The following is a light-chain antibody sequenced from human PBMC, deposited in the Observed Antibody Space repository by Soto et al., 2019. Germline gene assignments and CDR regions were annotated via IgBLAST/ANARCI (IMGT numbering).Light chain of an antibody. CDR2: AAS. J-gene: IGKJ3*01. V-gene: IGKV3-20*01. CDR3: QQYASAPCS. CDR1: HSINTSF. Sequence: ELVLTQSPGTLSLSRGDRATLSCRASHSINTSFLAWFQQKPGQAPRLLIYAASTRATGIPDRFSGSASETDFTPTINRLEPEDSAVYYCQQYASAPCSLGPGTKVDIK.